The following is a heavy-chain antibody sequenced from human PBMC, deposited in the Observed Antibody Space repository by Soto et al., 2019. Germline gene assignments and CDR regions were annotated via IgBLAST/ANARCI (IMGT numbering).Heavy chain of an antibody. J-gene: IGHJ3*02. CDR3: ARHGSMIVKDDAFDI. D-gene: IGHD3-22*01. CDR1: GYSFTSYW. Sequence: PGESLKISCKGSGYSFTSYWIGWVRQMPGKGLEWMGIIYPGDSDTRYSPSFQGQVTISADKSISTAYLQWSSLKASDTAMYYCARHGSMIVKDDAFDIWGQGTMVTVSS. CDR2: IYPGDSDT. V-gene: IGHV5-51*01.